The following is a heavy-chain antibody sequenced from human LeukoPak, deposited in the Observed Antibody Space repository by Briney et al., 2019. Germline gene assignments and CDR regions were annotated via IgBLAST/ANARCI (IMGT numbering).Heavy chain of an antibody. CDR1: GGSISSYY. J-gene: IGHJ4*02. CDR2: IYTSGST. CDR3: ARDYCSSTSCYTFYFDY. V-gene: IGHV4-4*07. Sequence: SETLSLTCTVSGGSISSYYWSWIRQPAGKGLEWIGRIYTSGSTNYNPSLKSRVTVSVDTSKNQFSLKLSSVTAADTAVYYCARDYCSSTSCYTFYFDYWGQGTLVTVSS. D-gene: IGHD2-2*02.